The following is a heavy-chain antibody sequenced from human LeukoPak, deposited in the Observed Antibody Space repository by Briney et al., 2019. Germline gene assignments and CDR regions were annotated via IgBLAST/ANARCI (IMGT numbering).Heavy chain of an antibody. V-gene: IGHV4-59*01. CDR3: ATYGERGFDI. J-gene: IGHJ3*02. Sequence: PSETLSLTCTVSGGSISSYYWSWIRQPPGKGLEWIACISYSGSTKYNPSLKSRVTISVDTSKNQLSLKLSSVTAADTAVYYCATYGERGFDIWGQGTMVTVSS. D-gene: IGHD4-17*01. CDR2: ISYSGST. CDR1: GGSISSYY.